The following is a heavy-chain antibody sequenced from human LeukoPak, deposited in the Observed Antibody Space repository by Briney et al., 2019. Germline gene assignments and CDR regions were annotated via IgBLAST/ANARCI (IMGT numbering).Heavy chain of an antibody. J-gene: IGHJ5*02. V-gene: IGHV1-46*01. CDR2: INPSGGST. CDR1: GYTFTSYY. Sequence: ASVKVSCKASGYTFTSYYMHWVRQAPGQGLKWMGIINPSGGSTSYAQKFQGRVTMTRDMSTSTAYMELRSLRSGDTAVYYCARKGSSRLRFLEWYGKSPFDPWGQGTLVTVSS. CDR3: ARKGSSRLRFLEWYGKSPFDP. D-gene: IGHD3-3*01.